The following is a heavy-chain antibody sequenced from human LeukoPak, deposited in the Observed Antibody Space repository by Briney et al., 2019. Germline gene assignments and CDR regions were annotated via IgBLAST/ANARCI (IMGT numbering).Heavy chain of an antibody. CDR3: ARNPRLIWDLYFDY. CDR1: GFTFSSYE. J-gene: IGHJ4*02. CDR2: ISSSGSTI. V-gene: IGHV3-48*03. Sequence: PGGSLRLSCAASGFTFSSYEMNWVRQAPGKGLEWVSYISSSGSTIYYADSVKGRFTISRDNAKNSLYLQMNSLRAEDTAVYYCARNPRLIWDLYFDYWGQGTLVTVSS. D-gene: IGHD3-16*01.